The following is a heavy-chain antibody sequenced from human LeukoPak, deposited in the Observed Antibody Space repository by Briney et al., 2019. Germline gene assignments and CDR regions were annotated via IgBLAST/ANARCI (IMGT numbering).Heavy chain of an antibody. D-gene: IGHD1-7*01. J-gene: IGHJ5*02. Sequence: GGSLRLSCAASGFTFSSYGMHWVRQAPGKGLEWVAVVWYDGSNKYYADSVKGRFTISRDNSKSTLYLQMNSLGAEDTAVYYCARSPELRDLVWFDPWGQGTLVTVSS. CDR2: VWYDGSNK. CDR3: ARSPELRDLVWFDP. V-gene: IGHV3-33*01. CDR1: GFTFSSYG.